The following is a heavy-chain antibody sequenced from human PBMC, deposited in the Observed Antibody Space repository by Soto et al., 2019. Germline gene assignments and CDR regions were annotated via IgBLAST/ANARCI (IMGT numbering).Heavy chain of an antibody. V-gene: IGHV4-59*01. D-gene: IGHD4-17*01. Sequence: SETLSLTCTVSGGSISSYYWSWIRQPPGKGLGWIGYIYYSGSTNYNPSLKSRVTISVDTSKNQFSLKLSSVTAADTAVYYCARELHDYGGNGPRYYYYGMDVWGQGTTVTVSS. CDR3: ARELHDYGGNGPRYYYYGMDV. J-gene: IGHJ6*02. CDR1: GGSISSYY. CDR2: IYYSGST.